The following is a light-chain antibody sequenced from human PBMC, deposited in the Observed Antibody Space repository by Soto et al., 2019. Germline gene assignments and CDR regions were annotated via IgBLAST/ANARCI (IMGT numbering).Light chain of an antibody. Sequence: DIEMTQSPSTLSASVGDRVTITCRASHSISSWLAWYQQKPGKAPKLLIYDASSLEIGVPSRFSGSGSGTDFSLTISSLQPDDFATYSCQQYSGHLYTFGQGTKLEIK. V-gene: IGKV1-5*01. CDR2: DAS. CDR3: QQYSGHLYT. J-gene: IGKJ2*01. CDR1: HSISSW.